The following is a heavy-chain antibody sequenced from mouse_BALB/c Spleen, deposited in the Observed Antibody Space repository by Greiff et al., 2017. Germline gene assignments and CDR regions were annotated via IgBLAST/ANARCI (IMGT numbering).Heavy chain of an antibody. CDR3: DRGRNTYAMDY. CDR1: GFTFTDYY. CDR2: IDPENGNT. Sequence: VQLQQSGPELVRPGALVKLSCKASGFTFTDYYMHWVKQRPEQGLEWIGWIDPENGNTIYDPKFQGKASITADTSSNTAYLQLSSLTSEDTADEYYDRGRNTYAMDYWGQGTSVTVSS. J-gene: IGHJ4*01. V-gene: IGHV14-1*02.